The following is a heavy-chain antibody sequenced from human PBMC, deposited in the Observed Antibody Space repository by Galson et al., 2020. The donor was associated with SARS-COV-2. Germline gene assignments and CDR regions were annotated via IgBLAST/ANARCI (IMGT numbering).Heavy chain of an antibody. CDR2: ISSSGSTI. J-gene: IGHJ6*02. CDR1: GFTFSDYY. D-gene: IGHD1-7*01. Sequence: KIGESLKISCAASGFTFSDYYMSWIRQAPGKGLEWVSYISSSGSTIYYADSVKGRFTISRDNAKNSLYLQMNSLRAEDTAVYYCAREGLELRFYHYYYGMDVWGQGTTVTVSS. V-gene: IGHV3-11*01. CDR3: AREGLELRFYHYYYGMDV.